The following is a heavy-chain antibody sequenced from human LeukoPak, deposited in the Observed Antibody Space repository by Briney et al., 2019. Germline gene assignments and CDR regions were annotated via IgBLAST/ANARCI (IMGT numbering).Heavy chain of an antibody. V-gene: IGHV3-23*01. CDR1: GFTFNNYA. CDR2: ITIGGTGT. Sequence: GGSLRLSCAASGFTFNNYAMNWVRQAPGKGLEWVSAITIGGTGTFYVDSVKGRFTISRDNSKNTLYLQMSSLRAEDTAIYYCAKSRAADTTLLFDYWGQGTLVTVSS. J-gene: IGHJ4*02. D-gene: IGHD6-13*01. CDR3: AKSRAADTTLLFDY.